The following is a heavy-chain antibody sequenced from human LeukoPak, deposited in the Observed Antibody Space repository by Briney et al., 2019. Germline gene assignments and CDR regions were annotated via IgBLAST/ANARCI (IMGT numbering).Heavy chain of an antibody. CDR2: IYTSGST. V-gene: IGHV4-61*02. Sequence: SETLSLICTVSGGSISSGSYYWSWIRQPAGKGLEWIGRIYTSGSTNYNPSLKSRVTISVDTSKNQFSLKLSSVTAADTAVYYCARALRFLEWLLLDYWGQGTLVTVSS. D-gene: IGHD3-3*01. CDR3: ARALRFLEWLLLDY. CDR1: GGSISSGSYY. J-gene: IGHJ4*02.